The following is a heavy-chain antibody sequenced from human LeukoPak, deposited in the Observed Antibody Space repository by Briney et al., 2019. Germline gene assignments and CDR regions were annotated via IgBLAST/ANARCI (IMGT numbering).Heavy chain of an antibody. V-gene: IGHV1-2*02. CDR2: VNPNSGAS. Sequence: GASVKLSCKASGFTFTGYYVHWVRQAPGQGLEWMGWVNPNSGASNWTHKFQGRVTMTGDTSVSTGSMELTSLRSDDTATYYCARVSGACGEDDAFDMWGQGTMVTVSS. D-gene: IGHD4-17*01. J-gene: IGHJ3*02. CDR1: GFTFTGYY. CDR3: ARVSGACGEDDAFDM.